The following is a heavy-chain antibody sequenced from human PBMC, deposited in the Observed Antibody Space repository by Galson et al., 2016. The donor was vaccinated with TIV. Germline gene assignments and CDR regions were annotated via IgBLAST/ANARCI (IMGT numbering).Heavy chain of an antibody. J-gene: IGHJ5*02. CDR3: ARQGNDYRGRFDP. CDR2: ISHSGST. Sequence: SETLSLTCTVSGYSISSADYWAWIRQPPERGLEWLGYISHSGSTSYNPSLKTRVSISLDTSRNPFSLNLTSVTAADTAVYFFARQGNDYRGRFDPWGQGMLVTVS. CDR1: GYSISSADY. D-gene: IGHD4-11*01. V-gene: IGHV4-38-2*02.